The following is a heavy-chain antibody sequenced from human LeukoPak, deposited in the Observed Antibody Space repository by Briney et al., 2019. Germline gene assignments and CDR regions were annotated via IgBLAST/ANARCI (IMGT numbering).Heavy chain of an antibody. D-gene: IGHD6-25*01. J-gene: IGHJ4*02. V-gene: IGHV3-7*03. CDR2: INKDGGEK. Sequence: GGSLRLSCAASGLTFSSYWMSWVRQAPGKGLEWVANINKDGGEKYYVDSVKGRFTISRDNAKNSLYLQMNSLRAEDTAVYYCARRTAATYHFDYWGQGTLVTVSS. CDR3: ARRTAATYHFDY. CDR1: GLTFSSYW.